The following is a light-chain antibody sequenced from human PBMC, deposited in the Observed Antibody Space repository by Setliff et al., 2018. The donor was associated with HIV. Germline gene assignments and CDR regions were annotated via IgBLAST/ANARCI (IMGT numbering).Light chain of an antibody. V-gene: IGLV2-23*01. J-gene: IGLJ1*01. Sequence: QSALTQPASVSGSPGQSITISCTGTSSDLGSYHLVSWYQHHPGKAPKLMIYAGSQRPSGVSTRFSGSTSGDTASLTIAGLQAEDEADYCCCSYVAGSHYVFGTGTKVTVL. CDR1: SSDLGSYHL. CDR3: CSYVAGSHYV. CDR2: AGS.